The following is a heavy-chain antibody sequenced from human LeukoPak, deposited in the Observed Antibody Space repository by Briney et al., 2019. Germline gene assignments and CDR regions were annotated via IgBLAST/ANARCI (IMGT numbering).Heavy chain of an antibody. J-gene: IGHJ6*03. CDR1: GGTFSSYA. CDR3: ARVSRAPKKGISDRFCPEGHDYRGLCYYYYMDV. D-gene: IGHD4-11*01. Sequence: GASVKVSCKASGGTFSSYAISWVRQAPGQGLEWMGWISAYNGNTNYAQKLQGRVTMTTDTSTSTAYMELRSLRSDDTAVYYCARVSRAPKKGISDRFCPEGHDYRGLCYYYYMDVWGKGTTVTVSS. V-gene: IGHV1-18*01. CDR2: ISAYNGNT.